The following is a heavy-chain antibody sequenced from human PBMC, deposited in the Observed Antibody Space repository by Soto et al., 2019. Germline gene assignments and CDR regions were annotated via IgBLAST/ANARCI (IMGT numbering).Heavy chain of an antibody. D-gene: IGHD5-12*01. V-gene: IGHV1-18*01. CDR2: ISAYNGNT. Sequence: ASVKVSCKASGYTFTSYGISRVRQAPGQGLEWMGWISAYNGNTNFAQKLQGRVSLTTDTSSTTAYMELRSLTSDDTAVYYCARDLVPGYTGFSDYWGQGTLVTVSS. J-gene: IGHJ4*02. CDR3: ARDLVPGYTGFSDY. CDR1: GYTFTSYG.